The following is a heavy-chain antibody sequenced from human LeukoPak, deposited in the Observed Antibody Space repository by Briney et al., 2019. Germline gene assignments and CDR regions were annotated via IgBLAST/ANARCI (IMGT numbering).Heavy chain of an antibody. D-gene: IGHD3-16*01. CDR1: GFTVGSNY. V-gene: IGHV3-74*01. CDR3: ARKLGINWYFDL. Sequence: GSLRLSCAASGFTVGSNYMSWVRQAPEKGLVWVSRINTDGTTITYADSVKGRFTISRDNAKNTLYLHMKSLRAEDTAVYYCARKLGINWYFDLWGRGTLVTVSS. J-gene: IGHJ2*01. CDR2: INTDGTTI.